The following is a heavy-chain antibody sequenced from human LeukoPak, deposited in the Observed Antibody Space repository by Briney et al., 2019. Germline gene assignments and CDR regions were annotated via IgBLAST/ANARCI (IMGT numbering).Heavy chain of an antibody. V-gene: IGHV4-59*01. D-gene: IGHD5/OR15-5a*01. CDR1: GASMSHFY. Sequence: SETLSLTCAVSGASMSHFYWNWFRQPPGKGLEWIGSILYNEDANYNPSVKSRVTMSVDTSKSQFSLRLTSVTAADTAVYFCAKGETVSTSPFDHWGQGILVTVSS. J-gene: IGHJ4*02. CDR3: AKGETVSTSPFDH. CDR2: ILYNEDA.